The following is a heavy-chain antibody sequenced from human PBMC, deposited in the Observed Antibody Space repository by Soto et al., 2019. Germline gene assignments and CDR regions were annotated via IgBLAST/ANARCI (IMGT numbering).Heavy chain of an antibody. CDR2: IYHSGSS. D-gene: IGHD2-2*01. CDR3: ARHWIAGSAIP. V-gene: IGHV4-39*01. CDR1: GGSISSSSTC. J-gene: IGHJ5*02. Sequence: PSETLSLTCTVSGGSISSSSTCWGWIRQPPGTGLEWIGSIYHSGSSHYNPSRKSRVAISVDTSKNQFSLKVRSVTAADSAVYYCARHWIAGSAIPWGQRTLVTVS.